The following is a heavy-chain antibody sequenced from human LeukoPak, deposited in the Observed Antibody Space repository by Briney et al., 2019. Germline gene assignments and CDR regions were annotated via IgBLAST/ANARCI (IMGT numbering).Heavy chain of an antibody. J-gene: IGHJ4*02. D-gene: IGHD5-12*01. CDR3: VKGGYDYIEIAYFDY. Sequence: GGSLRLSCAASGLTFSNYAMNWVRQAPGKGLEWVSLIIGSNGATFYADSVKGRFTISRDTSKNTLYLQMNSLRAENTAVYYCVKGGYDYIEIAYFDYWGQGALVTVSS. CDR1: GLTFSNYA. V-gene: IGHV3-23*01. CDR2: IIGSNGAT.